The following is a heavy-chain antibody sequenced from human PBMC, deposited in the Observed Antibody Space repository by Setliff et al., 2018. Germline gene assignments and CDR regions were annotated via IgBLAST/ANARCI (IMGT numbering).Heavy chain of an antibody. V-gene: IGHV1-46*01. J-gene: IGHJ4*02. CDR3: ARDGISTVVPTDN. D-gene: IGHD4-17*01. CDR1: GYTFISYD. Sequence: ASVKVSCKVSGYTFISYDISWVRQAPGQGLEWMGIINPSGGSTSNAQKFQGRVTMTRDTSTSTFYMELRSLRSDATAAYCCARDGISTVVPTDNWGQGTLVTVSS. CDR2: INPSGGST.